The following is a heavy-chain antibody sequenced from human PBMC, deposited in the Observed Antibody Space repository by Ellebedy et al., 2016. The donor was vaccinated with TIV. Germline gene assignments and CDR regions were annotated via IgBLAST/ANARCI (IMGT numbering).Heavy chain of an antibody. CDR2: INHSGST. CDR3: ARGTLDY. CDR1: GGSFSGYY. Sequence: SETLSLTXAVYGGSFSGYYWTWIRQPPGRGLEWIGEINHSGSTSYNPSLRSRVTISVDTSKNQFSLKLSSVTAADTAVYYCARGTLDYWGQGTLVTVSS. J-gene: IGHJ4*02. V-gene: IGHV4-34*01.